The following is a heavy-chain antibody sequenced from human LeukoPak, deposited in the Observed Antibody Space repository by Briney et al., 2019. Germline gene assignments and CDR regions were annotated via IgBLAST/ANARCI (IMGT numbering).Heavy chain of an antibody. J-gene: IGHJ4*02. CDR1: GYSFTSYW. V-gene: IGHV5-51*01. Sequence: GESLKISCQGSGYSFTSYWLGWVRQMPGKGLEWMGIIYPNDSDTRYSPSFQGQVIISADKSISTAYLQWSSLKASDTAMYYCAGLEDGSNYYFDYWGQGTLVTVSS. CDR2: IYPNDSDT. D-gene: IGHD5-24*01. CDR3: AGLEDGSNYYFDY.